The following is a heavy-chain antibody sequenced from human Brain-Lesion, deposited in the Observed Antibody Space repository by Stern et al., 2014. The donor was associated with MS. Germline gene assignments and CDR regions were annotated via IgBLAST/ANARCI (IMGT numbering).Heavy chain of an antibody. D-gene: IGHD3-10*01. CDR1: GGSISSSSYY. CDR3: AKLWLGELPESPFDY. V-gene: IGHV4-39*01. CDR2: IYYRGST. Sequence: VQLVESGPGLVKPSETLSLTCTVSGGSISSSSYYWGWIRQPPGKGLEWIGRIYYRGSTYYNPSLKSRVPISMDPSKNQFSLRLSSVTAADTAVYFCAKLWLGELPESPFDYWGQGTLVTVSS. J-gene: IGHJ4*02.